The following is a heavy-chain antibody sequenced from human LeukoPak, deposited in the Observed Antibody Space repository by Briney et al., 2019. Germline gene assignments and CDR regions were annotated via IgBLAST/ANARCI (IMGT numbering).Heavy chain of an antibody. CDR1: GGSINSYY. V-gene: IGHV4-34*01. J-gene: IGHJ4*02. CDR3: ASSSRGNGATMVRY. Sequence: SETLSLTCTVSGGSINSYYWSWIRQPPGKGLEWIGEINHSGSTNYNPSLKSRVTISVDTSKNQFSLKLSSVTAADTAVYYCASSSRGNGATMVRYWGQGTLVTVS. CDR2: INHSGST. D-gene: IGHD1-26*01.